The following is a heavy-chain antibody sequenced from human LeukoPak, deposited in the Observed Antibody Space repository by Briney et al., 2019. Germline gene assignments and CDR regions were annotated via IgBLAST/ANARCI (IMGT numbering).Heavy chain of an antibody. CDR2: ISGSGGST. D-gene: IGHD6-19*01. Sequence: SGGSLRLSCAASGFTFSSYAMSWVRQAPGKGLEWVSAISGSGGSTYYADSVKGRFIISRDNSKNTLYLQMNSLRAEDTAVYYCARVIAVAGMMDYFDYWGQGTLVTVSS. V-gene: IGHV3-23*01. J-gene: IGHJ4*02. CDR3: ARVIAVAGMMDYFDY. CDR1: GFTFSSYA.